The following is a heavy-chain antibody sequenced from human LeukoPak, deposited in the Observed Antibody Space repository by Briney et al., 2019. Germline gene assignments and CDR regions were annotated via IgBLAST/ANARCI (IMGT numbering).Heavy chain of an antibody. V-gene: IGHV4-59*01. CDR3: AREHNWYFDL. J-gene: IGHJ2*01. CDR2: IYYSGST. Sequence: SETLSLTCTVSGGSISSYYWSWIRQPPGKGLEWIGYIYYSGSTNHNPSLKSRVTISVDTSKNQFSLKLSSVTAADTAVYYCAREHNWYFDLWGRGTLVTVSS. CDR1: GGSISSYY.